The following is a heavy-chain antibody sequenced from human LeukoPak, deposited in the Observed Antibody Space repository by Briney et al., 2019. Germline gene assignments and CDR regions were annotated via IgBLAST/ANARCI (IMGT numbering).Heavy chain of an antibody. D-gene: IGHD3-10*01. Sequence: SETLSLTCAVYGGSFSGYYWSWIRQPPGKGLEWIGEINHSGSTNYNPSLKSRVTISVDTSKNQFSLKLSSATAADTAVYYCARSNMVRGVRALDYWGQGTLVTVSS. J-gene: IGHJ4*02. CDR1: GGSFSGYY. CDR3: ARSNMVRGVRALDY. V-gene: IGHV4-34*01. CDR2: INHSGST.